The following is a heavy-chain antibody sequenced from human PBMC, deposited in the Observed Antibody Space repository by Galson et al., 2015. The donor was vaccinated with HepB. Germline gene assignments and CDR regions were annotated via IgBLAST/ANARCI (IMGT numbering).Heavy chain of an antibody. CDR2: ISSSGSTI. CDR1: GFTFSDYY. V-gene: IGHV3-11*01. CDR3: ARYSRDDFWSGYYYYYYMDV. J-gene: IGHJ6*03. D-gene: IGHD3-3*01. Sequence: SLRLSCAASGFTFSDYYMSWIRQAPGKGLEWVSYISSSGSTIYYADSVKGRFTISRDNAKNSLYLQMNSLRAEDTAVYYCARYSRDDFWSGYYYYYYMDVWGKGTTVTVSS.